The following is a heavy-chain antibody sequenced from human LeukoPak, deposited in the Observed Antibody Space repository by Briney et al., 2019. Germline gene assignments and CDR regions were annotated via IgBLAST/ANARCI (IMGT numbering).Heavy chain of an antibody. CDR2: IYYSGST. V-gene: IGHV4-39*07. CDR3: ARLLQYYYDSSGYSHYFDY. Sequence: KASETLSLTCTVSGASISSSSYYWGWIRQPPGKGLEWIGSIYYSGSTYYNPSLKSRVTISVDTSKNQFSLKLSSVTAADTAVYYCARLLQYYYDSSGYSHYFDYWGQGTLVTVSS. CDR1: GASISSSSYY. D-gene: IGHD3-22*01. J-gene: IGHJ4*02.